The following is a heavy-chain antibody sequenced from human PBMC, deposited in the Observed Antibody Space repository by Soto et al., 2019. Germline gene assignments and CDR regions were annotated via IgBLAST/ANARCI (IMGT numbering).Heavy chain of an antibody. CDR2: IYYSGST. Sequence: TSDTLSLTWTVSGGSISSGGYYWSWIRQHPGKGLEWIGYIYYSGSTYYNPSLKSRVTISVDTSKNQFSLKLSSVTAADTAVYYCAREPFPHGWFDPWGQGTLVTVSS. J-gene: IGHJ5*02. CDR1: GGSISSGGYY. D-gene: IGHD4-17*01. CDR3: AREPFPHGWFDP. V-gene: IGHV4-31*02.